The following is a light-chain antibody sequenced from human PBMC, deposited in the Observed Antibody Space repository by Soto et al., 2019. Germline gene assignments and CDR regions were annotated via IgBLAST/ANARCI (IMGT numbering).Light chain of an antibody. CDR1: SSDVGGYIY. Sequence: QSALTQPASVSGPPGQSITIACTGTSSDVGGYIYVSWFQQHPGKAPKLIIYEVSNRPSGVSDRFSASKSGNTASLTISGLQAEDESTYYCSSYSSSSTLVFGTGTKVTVL. CDR2: EVS. J-gene: IGLJ1*01. CDR3: SSYSSSSTLV. V-gene: IGLV2-14*01.